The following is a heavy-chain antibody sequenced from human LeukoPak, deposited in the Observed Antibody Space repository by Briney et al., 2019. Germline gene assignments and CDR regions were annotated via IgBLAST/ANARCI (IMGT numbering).Heavy chain of an antibody. CDR2: INPNSGGT. J-gene: IGHJ4*02. Sequence: ASVKVSCKASGYTFTGYYMHWVRQAPGQGFEWMGWINPNSGGTNYAQKFQGRVTMIRDTSISTAYMELSRLRSDDTAVYYCTYSSGWSLDYWGQGTLVTVSS. CDR1: GYTFTGYY. CDR3: TYSSGWSLDY. V-gene: IGHV1-2*02. D-gene: IGHD6-19*01.